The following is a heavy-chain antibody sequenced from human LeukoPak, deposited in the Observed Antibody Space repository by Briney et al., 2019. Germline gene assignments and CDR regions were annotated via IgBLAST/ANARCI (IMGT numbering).Heavy chain of an antibody. J-gene: IGHJ4*02. V-gene: IGHV3-7*05. CDR3: ARDSGYNAFDY. CDR2: INQDGSGK. D-gene: IGHD5-12*01. Sequence: PGGSLRLSCADSGFLFSNYWMAWVRQAPGRGREGVANINQDGSGKTCVDSVKGRFTISRDNAKNSLYLQMNSLRAEDTAMYYCARDSGYNAFDYWGQGTLVTVSS. CDR1: GFLFSNYW.